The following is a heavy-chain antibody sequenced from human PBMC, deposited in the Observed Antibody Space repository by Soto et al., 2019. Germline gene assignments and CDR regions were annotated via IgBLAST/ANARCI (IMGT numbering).Heavy chain of an antibody. CDR1: GGSISSYY. CDR2: IYTSGST. D-gene: IGHD2-21*01. J-gene: IGHJ4*02. CDR3: ARAGDGFTQSTYDHDY. Sequence: PSETLSLTCTVSGGSISSYYWSWIRQPAGKGLEWIGRIYTSGSTNYNPSLKSRVTMSVDTSKNQFSLKLSSVTAADTAVYYCARAGDGFTQSTYDHDYWGQGTLVTVSS. V-gene: IGHV4-4*07.